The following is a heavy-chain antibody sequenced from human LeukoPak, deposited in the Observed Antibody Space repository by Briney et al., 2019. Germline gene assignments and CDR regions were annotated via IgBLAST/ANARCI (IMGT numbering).Heavy chain of an antibody. J-gene: IGHJ3*02. CDR2: IYYSGST. CDR1: GGSISSYY. D-gene: IGHD3-10*01. Sequence: SETLSLTCTVSGGSISSYYWSWIRQPPGKGLEWIGYIYYSGSTNYNPSLKSRVTISVDTSKNQFSLKLSSVTAADTAVYHCARDRWFGELSAAFDIWGQGTMVTVSS. V-gene: IGHV4-59*01. CDR3: ARDRWFGELSAAFDI.